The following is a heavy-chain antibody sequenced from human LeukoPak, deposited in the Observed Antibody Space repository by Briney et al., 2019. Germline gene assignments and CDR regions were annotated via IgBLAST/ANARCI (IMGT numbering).Heavy chain of an antibody. CDR1: GFTFRNFG. Sequence: GGSLRLSCAASGFTFRNFGMTWVRQVPGKGLEWVSTISDSGLTTHYADSVKGRFTIFRDNSRSTFYLHMSSLRAVDTAIYYCAKDPSTFLTTGWYFDLWGRGTLVTVSS. CDR2: ISDSGLTT. V-gene: IGHV3-23*01. D-gene: IGHD4-17*01. CDR3: AKDPSTFLTTGWYFDL. J-gene: IGHJ2*01.